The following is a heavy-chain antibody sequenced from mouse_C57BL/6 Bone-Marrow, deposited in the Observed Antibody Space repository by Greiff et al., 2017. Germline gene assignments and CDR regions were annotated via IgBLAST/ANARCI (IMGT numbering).Heavy chain of an antibody. V-gene: IGHV5-6*01. CDR3: ARHAPSLLRFDY. CDR2: ISSGGSYT. CDR1: GFTFSSYG. Sequence: EVQLVESGGDLVKPGGSLKLSCAASGFTFSSYGMSWVRQTPDKRLEWVATISSGGSYTYYPDSVKGRFTISRDNAKNTLYLQMSRLKSEDTAMYYCARHAPSLLRFDYWGQGNTLTVSS. J-gene: IGHJ2*01. D-gene: IGHD1-2*01.